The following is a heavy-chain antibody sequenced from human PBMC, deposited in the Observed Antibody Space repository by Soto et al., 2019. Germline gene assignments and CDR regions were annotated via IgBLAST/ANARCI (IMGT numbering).Heavy chain of an antibody. Sequence: PSETLSLTCAVYGGSFSGYYWSWVRQPPGKGLEWIGEINHSGSTNFNPSLKSRVTISVDTSKNQFSLKLSSVTAADTAVYYCVVSSGWYLYYYYGMDVWGQGTTVTVSS. J-gene: IGHJ6*02. CDR1: GGSFSGYY. V-gene: IGHV4-34*01. CDR2: INHSGST. CDR3: VVSSGWYLYYYYGMDV. D-gene: IGHD6-19*01.